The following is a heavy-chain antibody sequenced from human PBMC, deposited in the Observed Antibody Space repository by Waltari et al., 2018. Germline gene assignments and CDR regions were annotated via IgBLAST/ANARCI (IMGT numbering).Heavy chain of an antibody. CDR2: INTYDGNT. J-gene: IGHJ4*02. CDR1: GYRFTSYG. CDR3: ARDAFRFLDF. Sequence: QVHLVQSGTEVKQPGASVKVSCKASGYRFTSYGITWVRKAPGQGLEWMGWINTYDGNTNYGQELQGRLTMTTDTITTTAYMELRGLRADDTALYFCARDAFRFLDFWGQGTLVTVSS. V-gene: IGHV1-18*01. D-gene: IGHD3-3*01.